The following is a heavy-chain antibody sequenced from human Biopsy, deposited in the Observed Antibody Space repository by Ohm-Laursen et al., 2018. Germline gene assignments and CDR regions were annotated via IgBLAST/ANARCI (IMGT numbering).Heavy chain of an antibody. D-gene: IGHD2-2*01. CDR3: AREAIGYQLPCDD. V-gene: IGHV1-69*01. CDR2: IIGMFGTA. Sequence: SSVKVSCKASGGPFSSYAVTWVRQAPGQGLEWMGGIIGMFGTADYAQRFQGRVTITADESTSTAYMELSSLRSEDTAMFYCAREAIGYQLPCDDWGQGTLVTVSS. CDR1: GGPFSSYA. J-gene: IGHJ4*02.